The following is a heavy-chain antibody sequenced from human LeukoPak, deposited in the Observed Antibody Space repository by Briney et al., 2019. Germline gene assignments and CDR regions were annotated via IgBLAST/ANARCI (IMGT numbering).Heavy chain of an antibody. CDR1: GFTFSSYG. D-gene: IGHD5-18*01. J-gene: IGHJ4*02. CDR3: AKGLGDSYGYSDY. Sequence: GGSLRLSCAASGFTFSSYGMHWVRQAPGKGLEWVAFIRYDGSNKYYADSVKGRFTISRDNSKNTLYLQMNSLRAEDTAVYYCAKGLGDSYGYSDYWGQGTLVTVSS. CDR2: IRYDGSNK. V-gene: IGHV3-30*02.